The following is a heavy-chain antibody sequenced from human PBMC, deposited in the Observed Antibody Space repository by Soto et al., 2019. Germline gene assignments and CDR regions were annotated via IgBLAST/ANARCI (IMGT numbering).Heavy chain of an antibody. CDR2: ITSSGGTI. Sequence: AGSLRLSCGASGFTFSDYYMSWIRQPPGKGLECISYITSSGGTIYYADSVKGRFTISRDKAKKSLYLQMNGLRAEKRGVYDCERDPPHHGSTFDYGCQRTPVTVPS. CDR3: ERDPPHHGSTFDY. V-gene: IGHV3-11*01. CDR1: GFTFSDYY. J-gene: IGHJ4*02. D-gene: IGHD5-12*01.